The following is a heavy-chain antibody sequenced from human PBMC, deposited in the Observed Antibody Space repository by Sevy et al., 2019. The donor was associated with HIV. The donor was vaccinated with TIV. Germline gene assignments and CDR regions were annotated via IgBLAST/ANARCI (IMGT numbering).Heavy chain of an antibody. CDR1: GFTFSNYW. Sequence: GGSLRLSCAASGFTFSNYWMHWVRQAPGKGLVWVSRSKTDGSSRDSADSVKDRFFISRDNAKNLVYLQMDSLRAEDTAVYYCAREGDTVLVPTAVDAFDFWGQGTMVTVSS. CDR2: SKTDGSSR. J-gene: IGHJ3*01. D-gene: IGHD2-2*01. CDR3: AREGDTVLVPTAVDAFDF. V-gene: IGHV3-74*01.